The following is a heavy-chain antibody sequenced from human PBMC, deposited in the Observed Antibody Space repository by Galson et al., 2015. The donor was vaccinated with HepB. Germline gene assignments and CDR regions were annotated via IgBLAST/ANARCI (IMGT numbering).Heavy chain of an antibody. CDR2: ISTSGSTI. CDR3: ARRRAAYYFDY. D-gene: IGHD5-24*01. J-gene: IGHJ4*02. V-gene: IGHV3-11*01. CDR1: GFTFSDYY. Sequence: SLRLSCAASGFTFSDYYMSWIRQAPGKGLEWVSDISTSGSTIRYADSLKGRFTISRDNAKNSLYLQMNSLRAEDTAVYYCARRRAAYYFDYWGQGTLVTVSS.